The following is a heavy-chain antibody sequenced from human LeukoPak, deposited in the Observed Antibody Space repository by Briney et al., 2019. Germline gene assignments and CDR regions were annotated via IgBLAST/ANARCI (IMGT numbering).Heavy chain of an antibody. D-gene: IGHD6-25*01. V-gene: IGHV4-34*01. CDR1: GGSFSGYY. Sequence: SETLSLTCAVYGGSFSGYYWSWIRQPPGKGLEWIGEINHGGSTNYNPSLTSRVTISVDTSKNQFSLKLSSVTAADTAVYYCASSSGSYWGQGTLVTVSS. CDR2: INHGGST. CDR3: ASSSGSY. J-gene: IGHJ4*02.